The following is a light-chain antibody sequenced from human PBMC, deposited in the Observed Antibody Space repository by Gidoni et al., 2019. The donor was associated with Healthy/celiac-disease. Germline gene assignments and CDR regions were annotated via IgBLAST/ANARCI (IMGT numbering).Light chain of an antibody. CDR2: GAS. CDR3: QQYGSSPRT. Sequence: EIVLSQSPGTLSLSPGERATLSCRASQSVSSSYLAWYQQKPGQAPRLLIYGASRRAASIPDMFSGSGSGTDFTLTISRLEAEYLAVYYCQQYGSSPRTFGQGTKVEIK. J-gene: IGKJ1*01. CDR1: QSVSSSY. V-gene: IGKV3-20*01.